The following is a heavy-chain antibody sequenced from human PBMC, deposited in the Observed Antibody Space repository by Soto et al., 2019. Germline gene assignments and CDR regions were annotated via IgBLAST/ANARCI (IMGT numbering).Heavy chain of an antibody. Sequence: GGSLRLSCAASGFTFSSYAMSWVRQAPGKGLEWVSAISGSGGSTYYADSVKGRFTISRDNSKNTLYLQMNSPRAEDTAVYYCAKDLRADIVVVVAAFDYWGQGTLVTVSS. V-gene: IGHV3-23*01. D-gene: IGHD2-15*01. CDR3: AKDLRADIVVVVAAFDY. CDR1: GFTFSSYA. CDR2: ISGSGGST. J-gene: IGHJ4*02.